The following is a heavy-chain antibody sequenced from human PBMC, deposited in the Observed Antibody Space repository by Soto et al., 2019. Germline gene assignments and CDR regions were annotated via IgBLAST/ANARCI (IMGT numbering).Heavy chain of an antibody. CDR3: ARDAASKNFDSRSYYPHFDP. J-gene: IGHJ5*02. D-gene: IGHD3-22*01. CDR2: INPNSGGT. Sequence: GSVKVSCKASGYTFTGYYMHWVRQAPGQGLEWMGWINPNSGGTNYAQKFQGRVTMTRDTSISTAYMELSRLRSDDTAVYYCARDAASKNFDSRSYYPHFDPWGQGTQVTVSS. V-gene: IGHV1-2*02. CDR1: GYTFTGYY.